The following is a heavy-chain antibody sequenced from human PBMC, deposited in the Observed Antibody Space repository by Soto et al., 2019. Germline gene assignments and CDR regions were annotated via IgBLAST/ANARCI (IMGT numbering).Heavy chain of an antibody. J-gene: IGHJ4*02. Sequence: EVQLLESGGGLGQPGGSLRLSCAASGFTFSSYTVSWVRQAPGKGLEWVSAISGSGGSTYYEDSVKGRFAISRDNSKNTLYLQLSSLRAADTAVYYCAILYSTWSNFDYWGQGTLVTVSS. CDR3: AILYSTWSNFDY. CDR1: GFTFSSYT. CDR2: ISGSGGST. D-gene: IGHD6-13*01. V-gene: IGHV3-23*01.